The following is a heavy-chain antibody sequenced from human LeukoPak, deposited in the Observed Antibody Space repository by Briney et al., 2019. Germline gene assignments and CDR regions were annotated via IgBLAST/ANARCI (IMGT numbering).Heavy chain of an antibody. V-gene: IGHV1-69*05. CDR3: ARGLLGYCSSTSCPSAFDI. CDR2: IIPIFGTA. CDR1: GGTFISYA. D-gene: IGHD2-2*01. J-gene: IGHJ3*02. Sequence: SVKVSCKASGGTFISYAISWVRQARGQGLEWMGGIIPIFGTANYAQKFQGRVTITTDESTSTAYMEPSSLRSEDTAVYYCARGLLGYCSSTSCPSAFDIWGQGTMVTVSS.